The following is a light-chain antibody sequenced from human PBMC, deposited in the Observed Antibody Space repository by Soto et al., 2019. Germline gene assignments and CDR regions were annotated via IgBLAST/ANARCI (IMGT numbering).Light chain of an antibody. Sequence: DIQMTQSPSSLSASVGDRVTITCQASQDISKFLNWYQLKPGKATRLLIFDASSVETGVPSRFSGSGSGTHFTFTIDSLQAEDLATYYCQQYEDLPLTFGGGTTVEI. J-gene: IGKJ4*01. CDR3: QQYEDLPLT. CDR1: QDISKF. V-gene: IGKV1-33*01. CDR2: DAS.